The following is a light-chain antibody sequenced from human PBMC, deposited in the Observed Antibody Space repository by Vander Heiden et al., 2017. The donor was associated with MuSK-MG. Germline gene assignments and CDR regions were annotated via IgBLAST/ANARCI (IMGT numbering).Light chain of an antibody. V-gene: IGKV3-11*01. Sequence: EVVLTQSPATLSLSPGERATLSCRASQSVNTYLAWYQQKPGQARRLLIFDASHRAKGIKARFSGSGDGTDFTLTIVSREPEDFEVYYCQHRISGHPMITFGQGTLVEIK. CDR3: QHRISGHPMIT. CDR2: DAS. J-gene: IGKJ5*01. CDR1: QSVNTY.